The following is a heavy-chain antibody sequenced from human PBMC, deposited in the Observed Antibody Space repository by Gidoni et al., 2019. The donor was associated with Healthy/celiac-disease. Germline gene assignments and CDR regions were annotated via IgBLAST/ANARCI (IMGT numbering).Heavy chain of an antibody. Sequence: QITLKESGPTLVKPTQTLTLTCTFSGFSLSTSGVGVGWIRQPPGKALEWLAIIYWDDDKRYSPSLKSRLTITQDTSKNQVVLTMTNMDPVDTATYYCAHRVTYYDFWSGYRNDAFDIWGQGTMVTVSS. J-gene: IGHJ3*02. CDR2: IYWDDDK. D-gene: IGHD3-3*01. V-gene: IGHV2-5*02. CDR1: GFSLSTSGVG. CDR3: AHRVTYYDFWSGYRNDAFDI.